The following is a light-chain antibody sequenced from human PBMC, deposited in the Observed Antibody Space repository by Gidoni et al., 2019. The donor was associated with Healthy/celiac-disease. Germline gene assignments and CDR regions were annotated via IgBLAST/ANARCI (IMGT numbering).Light chain of an antibody. V-gene: IGKV3-15*01. Sequence: EIVMTQSPATLSVSPGERATLSCRASQSVSSSLAWYQQKPGQAPRPLIYGASTRATGIPARFSGSGSGTEFTLTISSLQSEDFAVYYCQQYNNWPPMYTFGQGTKLEIK. J-gene: IGKJ2*01. CDR2: GAS. CDR1: QSVSSS. CDR3: QQYNNWPPMYT.